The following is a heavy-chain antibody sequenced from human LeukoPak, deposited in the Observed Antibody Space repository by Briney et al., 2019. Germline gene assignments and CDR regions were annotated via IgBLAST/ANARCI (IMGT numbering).Heavy chain of an antibody. CDR3: ARGVHQYYDSSGYYCHY. CDR1: GFTFSSYW. J-gene: IGHJ4*02. CDR2: IKQDGSEK. D-gene: IGHD3-22*01. V-gene: IGHV3-7*04. Sequence: GGSLRLSCAASGFTFSSYWMSWVRQAPGKGLEWVANIKQDGSEKYYVDSVKGRFTISRDNAKNSLYLQMNSLRAEDTAVYYCARGVHQYYDSSGYYCHYWGQGTLVTVSS.